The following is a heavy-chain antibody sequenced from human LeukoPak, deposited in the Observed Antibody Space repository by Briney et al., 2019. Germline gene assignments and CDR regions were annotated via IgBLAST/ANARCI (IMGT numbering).Heavy chain of an antibody. D-gene: IGHD6-19*01. J-gene: IGHJ4*02. CDR3: ARGRAVASYFDY. CDR1: GGSFSGYY. CDR2: INHSGST. Sequence: SETLSLTCAVYGGSFSGYYWSWIRQPPGKGLEWIGEINHSGSTNYNPSLKSRVTISVDTSKNQFSLKLSSVTAADTAVYYCARGRAVASYFDYWGQGTLVTVSS. V-gene: IGHV4-34*01.